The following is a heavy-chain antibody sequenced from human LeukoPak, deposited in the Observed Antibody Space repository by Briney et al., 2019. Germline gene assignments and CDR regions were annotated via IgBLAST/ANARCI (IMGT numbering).Heavy chain of an antibody. CDR1: GGSFSGYY. Sequence: SETLSLTCAVYGGSFSGYYWSWIRQPPGKGLEWIGEINHSGSTNYNPSLKSRVIISVDTSKNQFSLKLSSVTAADTAVYYCARLKIVTMIVVGYNWFDPWGQGTLVTVSS. V-gene: IGHV4-34*01. CDR2: INHSGST. J-gene: IGHJ5*02. CDR3: ARLKIVTMIVVGYNWFDP. D-gene: IGHD3-22*01.